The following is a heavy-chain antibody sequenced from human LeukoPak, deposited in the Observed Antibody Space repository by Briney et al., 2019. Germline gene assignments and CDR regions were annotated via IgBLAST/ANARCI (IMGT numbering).Heavy chain of an antibody. CDR1: GGSISSYY. Sequence: PSETLSLTCTVSGGSISSYYWSWLRQAPGKGLEWIGYMYYSGSTNYNPSLKSRVTMSVDTSNNQFSLKLSSVTAADTAVYYCAGMSSSYPNYYHGMDVWGQGTTVTVSS. V-gene: IGHV4-59*08. D-gene: IGHD2-15*01. J-gene: IGHJ6*02. CDR3: AGMSSSYPNYYHGMDV. CDR2: MYYSGST.